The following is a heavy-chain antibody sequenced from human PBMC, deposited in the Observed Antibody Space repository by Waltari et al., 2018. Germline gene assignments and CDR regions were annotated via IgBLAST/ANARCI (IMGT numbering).Heavy chain of an antibody. CDR1: WITVSTDS. CDR3: AKEQSHYYGMDV. J-gene: IGHJ6*02. CDR2: KRYDGSNK. V-gene: IGHV3-30*02. Sequence: VQLTVPWGGVVQRGGCRTPFCAGAWITVSTDSMKWVPQAPGKGLEWVAFKRYDGSNKYYADSVKGRFTISRDNSKSTLYLQMNSLRAEDTTVYYCAKEQSHYYGMDVWGQGTTVTVSS.